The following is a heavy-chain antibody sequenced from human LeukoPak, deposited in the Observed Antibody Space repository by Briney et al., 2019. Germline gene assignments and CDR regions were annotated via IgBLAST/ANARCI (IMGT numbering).Heavy chain of an antibody. CDR3: AKAEKKGSSRPFNY. J-gene: IGHJ4*02. D-gene: IGHD6-19*01. Sequence: PGGSLRLSCAASGFTFSSYAMSSVRQAPGKGLQWVSGISGSGGSTYYADSVKGRFTISRDNSMNTLFLQMNSLRAEDTAVYYCAKAEKKGSSRPFNYWGQGSLLTVSS. V-gene: IGHV3-23*01. CDR1: GFTFSSYA. CDR2: ISGSGGST.